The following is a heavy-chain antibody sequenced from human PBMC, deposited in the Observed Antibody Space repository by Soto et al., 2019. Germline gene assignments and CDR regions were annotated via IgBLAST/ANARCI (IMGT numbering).Heavy chain of an antibody. CDR1: GGSVSSGSYY. V-gene: IGHV4-61*01. CDR3: ARAPRDGYNSYYFDY. D-gene: IGHD5-12*01. Sequence: PSETLSLTCTVSGGSVSSGSYYWSWIRQPPGKGLEWIGYIYYSGSTNYNPSLKSRVTISVDTSKNQFSLKLSSVTAADTAVYYCARAPRDGYNSYYFDYWGQGTLVTV. J-gene: IGHJ4*02. CDR2: IYYSGST.